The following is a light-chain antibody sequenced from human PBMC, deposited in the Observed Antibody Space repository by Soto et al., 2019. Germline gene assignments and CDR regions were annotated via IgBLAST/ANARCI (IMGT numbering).Light chain of an antibody. V-gene: IGKV3-15*01. CDR3: QRYKSAPT. CDR2: DTS. J-gene: IGKJ3*01. CDR1: QSVSSL. Sequence: IVLTQSPATLSVSPGERATLSCRASQSVSSLLAWYQQKPRQAPMLLIYDTSTRATGIPARFSGSGSGTDFTLTISSLQSEDVATYYCQRYKSAPTFGPGTKVDIK.